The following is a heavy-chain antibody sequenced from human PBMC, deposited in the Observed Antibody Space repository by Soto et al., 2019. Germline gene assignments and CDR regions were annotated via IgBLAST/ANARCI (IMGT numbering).Heavy chain of an antibody. Sequence: ASLKVYCNVSGSTLTELSMHCVRHTTGKGLEWMGGFDPEDGETIYAQKFQGRVTMTEDTSTDTAYMELSSLRSEDTAVYYCATGLYSSGWYYFDYWGQGTLVTVSS. D-gene: IGHD6-19*01. CDR2: FDPEDGET. V-gene: IGHV1-24*01. CDR1: GSTLTELS. CDR3: ATGLYSSGWYYFDY. J-gene: IGHJ4*02.